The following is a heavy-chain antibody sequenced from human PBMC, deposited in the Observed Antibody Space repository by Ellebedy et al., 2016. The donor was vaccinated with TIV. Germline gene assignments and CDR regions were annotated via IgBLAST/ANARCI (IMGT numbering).Heavy chain of an antibody. CDR3: ARHFEWGSPYYLGY. CDR1: GGSIGSYY. J-gene: IGHJ4*02. D-gene: IGHD3-9*01. CDR2: IYHRGIT. Sequence: MPSETLSLTCTVSGGSIGSYYWSWIRQPPGKGMEWIGNIYHRGITNYNPSLKSLVTMSLDTSKTQFSLHLTSVTSVYTAVYYCARHFEWGSPYYLGYWGQGILVTVSS. V-gene: IGHV4-59*01.